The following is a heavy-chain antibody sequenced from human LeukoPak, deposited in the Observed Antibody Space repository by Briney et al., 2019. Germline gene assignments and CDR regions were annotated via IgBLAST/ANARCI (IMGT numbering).Heavy chain of an antibody. CDR2: IYPGDSDT. CDR3: ARGPGGYCSGGSCVNHFDY. Sequence: GESLKISCSGSGYSFTTYWIGWVRLMPGKGLEWMGIIYPGDSDTRYSPSFQGQLTISADKPISTAYLQWSSLKASDTAMYYCARGPGGYCSGGSCVNHFDYWGQGTLVTVSS. V-gene: IGHV5-51*04. J-gene: IGHJ4*02. CDR1: GYSFTTYW. D-gene: IGHD2-15*01.